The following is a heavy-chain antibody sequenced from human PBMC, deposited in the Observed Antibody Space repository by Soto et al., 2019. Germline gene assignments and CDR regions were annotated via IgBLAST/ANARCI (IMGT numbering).Heavy chain of an antibody. CDR2: ISSTTI. J-gene: IGHJ5*02. V-gene: IGHV3-11*01. CDR3: ARDTKMRGYFQFDT. CDR1: GFLFSDHY. D-gene: IGHD2-15*01. Sequence: PGGSLRLSCAASGFLFSDHYMTWIRQAPGKGPEWISYISSTTIYYADSVRGRFTVSRDHAKNSLHLQMNSLRAEDTEIYYCARDTKMRGYFQFDTWGQGTLATVSS.